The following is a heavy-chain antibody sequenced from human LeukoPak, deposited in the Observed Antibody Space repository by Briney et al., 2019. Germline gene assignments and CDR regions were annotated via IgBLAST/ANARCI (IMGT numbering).Heavy chain of an antibody. D-gene: IGHD3-22*01. CDR3: ARASPNYYDSSGYSPFEY. V-gene: IGHV1-69*13. CDR2: IIPIFGTA. J-gene: IGHJ4*02. Sequence: ASVKVSCRASGGTFSSYAISWVRQAPGQGLEWMGGIIPIFGTANYAQKFQGRVTITADESTSTAYMELSSLRSEDTAVYYCARASPNYYDSSGYSPFEYWGQGTLVTVSS. CDR1: GGTFSSYA.